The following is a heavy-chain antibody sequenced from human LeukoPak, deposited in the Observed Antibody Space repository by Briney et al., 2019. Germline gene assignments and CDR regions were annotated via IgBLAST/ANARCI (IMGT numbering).Heavy chain of an antibody. CDR1: GFTFSSYS. Sequence: GGSLRLSCAASGFTFSSYSMNWVRQAPGKGLEGVSSISSSSSYIYYADSVKGRFTISRDNAKNSLYLQMNSLRAEDTAVYYCARSVGVAGTSGMDVWGQGTTVTVSS. D-gene: IGHD6-19*01. CDR3: ARSVGVAGTSGMDV. V-gene: IGHV3-21*01. J-gene: IGHJ6*02. CDR2: ISSSSSYI.